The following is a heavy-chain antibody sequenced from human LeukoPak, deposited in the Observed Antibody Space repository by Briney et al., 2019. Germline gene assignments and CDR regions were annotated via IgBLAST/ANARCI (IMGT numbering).Heavy chain of an antibody. CDR2: IIPIFGTA. Sequence: SVKVSCKASGGTFSSYAISWVRQAPGQGLEWMEGIIPIFGTANYAQKFQGRVTITADESTSTAYMELSSLRSEDTAVYYCARAPGGYCSSTSCPNWFDPWGQGTLVTVSS. CDR3: ARAPGGYCSSTSCPNWFDP. J-gene: IGHJ5*02. D-gene: IGHD2-2*01. CDR1: GGTFSSYA. V-gene: IGHV1-69*13.